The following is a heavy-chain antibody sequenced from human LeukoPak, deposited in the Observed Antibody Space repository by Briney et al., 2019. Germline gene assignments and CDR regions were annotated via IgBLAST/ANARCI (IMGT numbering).Heavy chain of an antibody. J-gene: IGHJ4*02. CDR3: AKDIQQWLGGGYFDY. V-gene: IGHV3-33*06. CDR1: GFTFSSYG. D-gene: IGHD6-19*01. CDR2: IWYDGSNK. Sequence: GGSLRLSCAASGFTFSSYGMHWVRQAPGKGLEWVAVIWYDGSNKYYADSVKGRFTISRDNSKNTLYLQMNSLRAEDTAVYYCAKDIQQWLGGGYFDYWGQGTLVTVSS.